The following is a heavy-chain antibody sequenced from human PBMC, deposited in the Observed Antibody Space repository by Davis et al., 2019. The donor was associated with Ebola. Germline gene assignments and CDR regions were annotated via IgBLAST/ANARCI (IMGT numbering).Heavy chain of an antibody. CDR3: ARPLRMVQGVNYYYYGMDV. D-gene: IGHD3-10*01. V-gene: IGHV1-3*01. CDR2: INAGNGNT. J-gene: IGHJ6*02. Sequence: ASVKVSCKASGYTFTSYAMHWVRQAPGQRLEWMGWINAGNGNTKYSQKFQGRVTITRDTSASTAYMELSSLRSEDTAVYYCARPLRMVQGVNYYYYGMDVWGQGTTVTVSS. CDR1: GYTFTSYA.